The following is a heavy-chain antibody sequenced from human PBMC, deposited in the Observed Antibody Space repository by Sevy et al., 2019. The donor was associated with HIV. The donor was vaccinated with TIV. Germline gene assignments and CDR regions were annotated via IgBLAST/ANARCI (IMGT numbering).Heavy chain of an antibody. CDR1: GFTFSSYS. J-gene: IGHJ3*02. CDR2: ISSSSSTI. Sequence: GGSLRLSCAASGFTFSSYSMYWVRQAPGKGLEWVLYISSSSSTIYYADSVKGRFTISRDNAKNSLYLQMNSLRDEDTAVYYCARVRIIGVVIPKEDAFDIWGQGTMVTVSS. CDR3: ARVRIIGVVIPKEDAFDI. D-gene: IGHD3-3*01. V-gene: IGHV3-48*02.